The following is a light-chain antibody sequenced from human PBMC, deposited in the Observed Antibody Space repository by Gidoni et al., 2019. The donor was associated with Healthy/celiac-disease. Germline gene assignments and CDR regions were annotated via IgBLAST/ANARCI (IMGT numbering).Light chain of an antibody. J-gene: IGLJ2*01. CDR2: GKN. Sequence: SSELTQDPAVSGALGQTVRITCQGDSLRSYYASWYQQKPGQAPVLVIYGKNNRPSGIPDRFSGSSSGNTASLTITGAQAEDEADYYCNSRDSSGKRVFGGGTKLTVL. CDR1: SLRSYY. CDR3: NSRDSSGKRV. V-gene: IGLV3-19*01.